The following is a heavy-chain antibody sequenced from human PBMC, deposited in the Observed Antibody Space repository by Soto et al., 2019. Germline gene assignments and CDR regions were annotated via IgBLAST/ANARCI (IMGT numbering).Heavy chain of an antibody. CDR1: GGSFSGYY. Sequence: SETLSLTCAVYGGSFSGYYWSWIRQPPGKGLEWIGEINHSGSTNYTPSLKSRVTISVDTSKNQFSLKLSSVTAADTAVYYCAAYGDYGLAGIYYYYYGMDVWGQGTTVTVSS. J-gene: IGHJ6*02. CDR3: AAYGDYGLAGIYYYYYGMDV. V-gene: IGHV4-34*01. D-gene: IGHD4-17*01. CDR2: INHSGST.